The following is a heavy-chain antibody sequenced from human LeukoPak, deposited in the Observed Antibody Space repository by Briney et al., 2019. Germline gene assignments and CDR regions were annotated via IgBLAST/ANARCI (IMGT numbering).Heavy chain of an antibody. Sequence: PGGSLRLSCAASGFTVSSNYMSWVRQAPGKGLEWVSGINWNGGNIGYADSVKGRFTIPRDNAKNSLYLQMNRLRPEDAAVYYCAKAPVTTCRGAYCYPFDYWGQGTLVTVSS. CDR2: INWNGGNI. CDR1: GFTVSSNY. CDR3: AKAPVTTCRGAYCYPFDY. J-gene: IGHJ4*02. V-gene: IGHV3-20*04. D-gene: IGHD2-21*01.